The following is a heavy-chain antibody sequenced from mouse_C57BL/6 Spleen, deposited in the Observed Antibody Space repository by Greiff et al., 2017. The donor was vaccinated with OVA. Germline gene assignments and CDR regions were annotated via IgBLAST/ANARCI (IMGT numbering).Heavy chain of an antibody. CDR2: IYPGGGYT. V-gene: IGHV1-63*01. CDR3: ARGDDYDVRGFAY. D-gene: IGHD2-4*01. J-gene: IGHJ3*01. CDR1: GYTFTNYW. Sequence: VQLQQSGAELVRPGTSVKMSCKASGYTFTNYWIGWAKQRPGHGLEWIGDIYPGGGYTNYNEKFKGTATLTADKSSSTAYMQFSSLTSEDSAIYYGARGDDYDVRGFAYWGQGTLVTVSA.